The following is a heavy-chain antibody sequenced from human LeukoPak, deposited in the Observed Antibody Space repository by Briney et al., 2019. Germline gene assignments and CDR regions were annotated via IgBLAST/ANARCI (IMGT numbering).Heavy chain of an antibody. CDR2: INHSGST. Sequence: SETLSLTCAVYGGSFSGYYWSWIRQPPGKGLEWIGEINHSGSTNYNPSLKSRVTISVDTSKNQFSLKLSSVTAADTAVYYCARDVWSTREPYCGGDCYRNWFDPWGQGTLVTVSS. CDR1: GGSFSGYY. D-gene: IGHD2-21*02. J-gene: IGHJ5*02. V-gene: IGHV4-34*01. CDR3: ARDVWSTREPYCGGDCYRNWFDP.